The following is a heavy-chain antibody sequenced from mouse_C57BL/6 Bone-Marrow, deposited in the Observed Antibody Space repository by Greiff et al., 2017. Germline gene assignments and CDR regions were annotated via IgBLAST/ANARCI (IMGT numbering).Heavy chain of an antibody. CDR2: IDPSDSYT. CDR3: ARAVVVPYYYAMDY. V-gene: IGHV1-69*01. CDR1: GYTFTSYW. J-gene: IGHJ4*01. D-gene: IGHD1-1*02. Sequence: VQLQQPGAELVMPGASVKLSCKASGYTFTSYWMHWVKQRPGQGLEWIGEIDPSDSYTNYNQKFKGKSTLTVDKSSSTAYMQLSSLTSEDSAVYYCARAVVVPYYYAMDYWGQGTSVTVSS.